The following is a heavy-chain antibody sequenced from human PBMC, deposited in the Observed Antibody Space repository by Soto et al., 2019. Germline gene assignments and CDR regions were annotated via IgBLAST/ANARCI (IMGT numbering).Heavy chain of an antibody. CDR1: GFTFGRYA. J-gene: IGHJ4*02. CDR3: ARSRSGAVADSFDF. D-gene: IGHD3-10*01. V-gene: IGHV3-30*04. CDR2: ISRDGTNK. Sequence: PGGSLRLSSAASGFTFGRYAIHWVRQAPGKGLEWVAVISRDGTNKYYVDSVKGRFTISRDNSRNTLYLQMNSLRHEDAAVYYCARSRSGAVADSFDFWGQGTLVIVSS.